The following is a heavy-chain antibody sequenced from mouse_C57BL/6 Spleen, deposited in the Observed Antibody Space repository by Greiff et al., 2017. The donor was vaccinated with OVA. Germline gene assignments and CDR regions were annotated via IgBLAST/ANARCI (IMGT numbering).Heavy chain of an antibody. Sequence: VQRVESGPGLVAPSQSLSITCTVSGFSLTSYAISWVRQPPGKGLEWLGVIWTGGGTNYNSALKSRLSISKDNSKSQVFLKMNSLQTDDTARYYCARNTLSLHYAMDYWGQGTSVTVSS. D-gene: IGHD6-2*01. J-gene: IGHJ4*01. V-gene: IGHV2-9-1*01. CDR1: GFSLTSYA. CDR2: IWTGGGT. CDR3: ARNTLSLHYAMDY.